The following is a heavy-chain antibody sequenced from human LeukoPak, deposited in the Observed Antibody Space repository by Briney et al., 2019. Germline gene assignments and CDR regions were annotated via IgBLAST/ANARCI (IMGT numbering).Heavy chain of an antibody. CDR3: AKLWFGELYHYYYYMDV. CDR2: IYHSGST. D-gene: IGHD3-10*01. Sequence: PSETLSLTCAVSGGSISSSNWWSWVRQPPGKGLEWIGEIYHSGSTNYNPSLKSRVTISVDKSKNQFSLKLSSVTAADTAVHYCAKLWFGELYHYYYYMDVWGKGTTVTVSS. V-gene: IGHV4-4*02. J-gene: IGHJ6*03. CDR1: GGSISSSNW.